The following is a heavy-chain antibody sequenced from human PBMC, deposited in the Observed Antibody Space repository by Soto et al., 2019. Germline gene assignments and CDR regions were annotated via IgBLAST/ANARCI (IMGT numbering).Heavy chain of an antibody. CDR1: GGSISSYY. J-gene: IGHJ5*02. V-gene: IGHV4-4*07. D-gene: IGHD4-17*01. Sequence: QVQLQESGPGLVKPSETLSLTCTVSGGSISSYYWSWIRQPAGKGLWWIGRIYTSGSTNYNPSLKSRVPMSVDTSKNQFSLKLSSVTAADTAVYYCARSKTVTTFNWFDPWGQGTLVTVSS. CDR3: ARSKTVTTFNWFDP. CDR2: IYTSGST.